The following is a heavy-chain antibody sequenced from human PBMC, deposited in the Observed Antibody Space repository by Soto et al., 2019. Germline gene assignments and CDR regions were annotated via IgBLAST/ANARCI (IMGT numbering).Heavy chain of an antibody. CDR2: IYYSGST. V-gene: IGHV4-59*01. CDR1: GGSISSYY. Sequence: SETLSLTCTVSGGSISSYYWSWIRQPPGKGLEWIGYIYYSGSTNYNPSLKSRVTISVDTSKNQFSLKLSSVTAADTAVYYCARALIYSSGYNYFDYWGQGILVTVPS. D-gene: IGHD3-22*01. J-gene: IGHJ4*02. CDR3: ARALIYSSGYNYFDY.